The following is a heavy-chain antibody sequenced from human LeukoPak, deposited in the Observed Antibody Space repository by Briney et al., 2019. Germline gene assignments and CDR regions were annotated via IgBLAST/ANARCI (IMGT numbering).Heavy chain of an antibody. D-gene: IGHD1-26*01. CDR3: AREHNSGSYFDY. J-gene: IGHJ4*02. CDR1: GGSISSGGYY. Sequence: PSETLSLTCTVSGGSISSGGYYWSWIRQPPGKGLEWIGYIYYSGSTNYSPSLKSRVTISVDTSKNQFSLKLSSVTAADTAVYYCAREHNSGSYFDYWGQGTLVTVSS. V-gene: IGHV4-61*08. CDR2: IYYSGST.